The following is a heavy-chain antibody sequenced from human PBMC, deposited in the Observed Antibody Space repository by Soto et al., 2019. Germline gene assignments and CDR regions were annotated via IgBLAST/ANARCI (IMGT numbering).Heavy chain of an antibody. V-gene: IGHV4-30-4*01. CDR2: IYYSGST. D-gene: IGHD3-10*01. Sequence: SETLSLTCTVSGGSISSGDYYWSWIRQPPGKGLEWVGYIYYSGSTYYNPSLKSRVTISVDTSKNQFSLKLSSVTAADTAVYYCASRKSSPYFDYWGQGTLVTVSS. CDR1: GGSISSGDYY. CDR3: ASRKSSPYFDY. J-gene: IGHJ4*02.